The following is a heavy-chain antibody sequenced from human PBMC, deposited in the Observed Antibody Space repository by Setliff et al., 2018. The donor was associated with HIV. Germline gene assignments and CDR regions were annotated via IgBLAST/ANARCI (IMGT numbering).Heavy chain of an antibody. CDR1: GGSISSHY. Sequence: SETLSLTCSVSGGSISSHYWSWIRQPPGKGLELIGYIYYIGGTNYNPSLKSRVSIDADTSNNQFSLKLKYVTAADTAVYYCARHDDIVVVPAALHAFDIWGQGTMVTVSS. CDR3: ARHDDIVVVPAALHAFDI. D-gene: IGHD2-2*01. CDR2: IYYIGGT. J-gene: IGHJ3*02. V-gene: IGHV4-59*08.